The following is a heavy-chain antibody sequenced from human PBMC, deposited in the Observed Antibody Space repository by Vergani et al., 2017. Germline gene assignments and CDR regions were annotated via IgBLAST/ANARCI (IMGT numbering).Heavy chain of an antibody. CDR3: ARDMYDYDSSGPSGGGRWFDY. Sequence: QVQLVQSGAEVKKPGASVKVSCKASGYTFTRYYMHWVRQAPGQGLEWMGIINPSGGSTSYAQKFQGRVTMTRDTSTSTVYMELSSLRSEDTAVYYCARDMYDYDSSGPSGGGRWFDYWGQGTLVTVSS. D-gene: IGHD3-22*01. J-gene: IGHJ4*02. V-gene: IGHV1-46*03. CDR2: INPSGGST. CDR1: GYTFTRYY.